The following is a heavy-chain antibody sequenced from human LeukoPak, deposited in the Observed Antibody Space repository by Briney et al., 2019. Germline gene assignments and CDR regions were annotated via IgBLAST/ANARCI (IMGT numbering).Heavy chain of an antibody. Sequence: ASVKVSCKASGGTFSSYAISWVRQAPGQGLGWMGGIIPIFGTANYAQKFQGRVTITADKSTSTAYMELSSLRSEDTAVYYCARLFSSVFDYWGQGTLVTVSS. V-gene: IGHV1-69*06. CDR2: IIPIFGTA. CDR3: ARLFSSVFDY. J-gene: IGHJ4*02. CDR1: GGTFSSYA. D-gene: IGHD6-13*01.